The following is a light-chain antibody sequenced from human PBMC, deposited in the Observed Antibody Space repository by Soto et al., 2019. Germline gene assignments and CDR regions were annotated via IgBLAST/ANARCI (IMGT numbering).Light chain of an antibody. Sequence: QSVLTQPASVSGSPGQSITISCTGTSSDVGGYNYVSWYQQHPGKAPKLMIYEVSNRPSGVSNRFSGSKSGNTAPLTISGLQAEDEADYYCSSYTSSSTPFVFGTGNKV. CDR1: SSDVGGYNY. V-gene: IGLV2-14*01. CDR2: EVS. CDR3: SSYTSSSTPFV. J-gene: IGLJ1*01.